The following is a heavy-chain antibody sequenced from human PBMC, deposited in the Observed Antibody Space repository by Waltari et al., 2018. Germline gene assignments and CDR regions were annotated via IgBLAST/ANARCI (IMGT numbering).Heavy chain of an antibody. CDR3: AKDQSGDYSSYGMDV. V-gene: IGHV3-23*01. J-gene: IGHJ6*02. Sequence: EVQLLESGGGLVQPGGSLRLSCAASGFTFSSYAMSWVRQAPGKGLEWVSAISGRGGSTYYADSVKGRCTITRDNSKNTLYLQMNSLRAEDTAVYYCAKDQSGDYSSYGMDVWGQGTTVTVSS. D-gene: IGHD4-17*01. CDR1: GFTFSSYA. CDR2: ISGRGGST.